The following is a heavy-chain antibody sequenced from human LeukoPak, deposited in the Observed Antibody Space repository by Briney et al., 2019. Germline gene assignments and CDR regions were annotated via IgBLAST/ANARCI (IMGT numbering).Heavy chain of an antibody. CDR1: GFTVSSNY. CDR3: AREARYRSGGSCYGVYAFDI. CDR2: IYSGGST. D-gene: IGHD2-15*01. Sequence: GGSLRLSCAASGFTVSSNYMSWVRQAPGKGLEWVSVIYSGGSTYYADSVKGRFTSSRDNSKNTLYLQMNSLRAEDTAVYYCAREARYRSGGSCYGVYAFDIWGQGTMVTVSS. V-gene: IGHV3-53*01. J-gene: IGHJ3*02.